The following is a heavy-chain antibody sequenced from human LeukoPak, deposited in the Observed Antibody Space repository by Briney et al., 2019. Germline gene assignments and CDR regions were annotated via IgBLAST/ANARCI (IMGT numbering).Heavy chain of an antibody. D-gene: IGHD3-3*01. CDR1: GYTFTSYG. CDR3: ARAPESPAITIFGVVINPNLDC. CDR2: ISAYNGNT. V-gene: IGHV1-18*01. J-gene: IGHJ4*02. Sequence: ASVKVSCKASGYTFTSYGISWVRQAPGQGLEWMGWISAYNGNTNYAQKLQGRVTMTTDTSTSTAYMELRSLRSDDTAVYYCARAPESPAITIFGVVINPNLDCWGQGTLVTVSS.